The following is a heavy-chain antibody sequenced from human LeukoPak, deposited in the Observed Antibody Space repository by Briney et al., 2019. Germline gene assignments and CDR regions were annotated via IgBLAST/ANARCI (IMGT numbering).Heavy chain of an antibody. V-gene: IGHV3-66*01. CDR1: GFSVSNYY. Sequence: GGSLRLSCAASGFSVSNYYMSWVRQPPGKGLEWVSVMYTGGGRYYGDSVKGRFTISRDNSKNTVFLQMNSLKVEDTALYYCTRGQSYCGADCYSDWGQGTLVTVSS. CDR2: MYTGGGR. D-gene: IGHD2-21*02. CDR3: TRGQSYCGADCYSD. J-gene: IGHJ4*02.